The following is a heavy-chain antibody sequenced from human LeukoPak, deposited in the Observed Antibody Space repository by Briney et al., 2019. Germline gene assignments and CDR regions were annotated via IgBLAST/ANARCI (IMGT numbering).Heavy chain of an antibody. V-gene: IGHV4-39*01. Sequence: SETLSLTCTVSGGSILGSTYYWAWIRQPPGKGLEWIGSIYYSGSTYYNPSLKSRVTISVDTSKNQFSLKLSSVTAADTAVYYCARHQFYSGYDVDYWGQGTLVTVSS. CDR2: IYYSGST. CDR1: GGSILGSTYY. CDR3: ARHQFYSGYDVDY. J-gene: IGHJ4*02. D-gene: IGHD5-12*01.